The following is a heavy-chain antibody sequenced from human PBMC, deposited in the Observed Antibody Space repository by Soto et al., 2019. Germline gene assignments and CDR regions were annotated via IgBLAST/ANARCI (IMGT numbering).Heavy chain of an antibody. CDR2: IYDRGST. CDR3: ARHGYTSGRTYFDY. V-gene: IGHV4-39*01. Sequence: QLQLQESGPGLVKPSETLSLTCTVSGGSIGSSSYYWGWIRQPPGKGLEWIGSIYDRGSTYSNPSLKSRRTTPLDTSKNQFSLKLTSVTAADTAVYYCARHGYTSGRTYFDYWGQGTLVTVSS. CDR1: GGSIGSSSYY. J-gene: IGHJ4*02. D-gene: IGHD6-19*01.